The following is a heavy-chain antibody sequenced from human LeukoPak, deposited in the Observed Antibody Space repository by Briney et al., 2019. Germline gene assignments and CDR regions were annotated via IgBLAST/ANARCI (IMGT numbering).Heavy chain of an antibody. J-gene: IGHJ5*02. V-gene: IGHV4-59*01. CDR3: ASLSSGSYNWFDP. CDR2: IYYSGST. Sequence: PSETLSLTCTVSGGSISSYSWSWIRQPPGKGLEWIGYIYYSGSTNYNPSLKSRVTISVDTSKNQFSLKLSSVTAADTAVYYCASLSSGSYNWFDPWGQGTLVTVSS. CDR1: GGSISSYS. D-gene: IGHD1-26*01.